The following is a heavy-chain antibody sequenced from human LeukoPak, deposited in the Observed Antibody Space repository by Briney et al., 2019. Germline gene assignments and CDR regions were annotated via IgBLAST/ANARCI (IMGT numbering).Heavy chain of an antibody. D-gene: IGHD2-21*02. CDR3: ARGDYCGGDCYSRPDH. Sequence: PSETLSLTCAVYGGSFSGFYWSWIRQPPGKGLEWIGEINHSGSAYYNPSLKSRLTISVDTSKNQFSLKLSSVTAADTAVYYCARGDYCGGDCYSRPDHWGRGTLVTVSS. CDR1: GGSFSGFY. CDR2: INHSGSA. V-gene: IGHV4-34*01. J-gene: IGHJ4*02.